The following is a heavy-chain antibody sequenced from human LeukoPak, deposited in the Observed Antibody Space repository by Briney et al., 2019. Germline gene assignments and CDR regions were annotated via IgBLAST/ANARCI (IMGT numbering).Heavy chain of an antibody. D-gene: IGHD5-12*01. Sequence: SETLSLTCIVSGGSIISSGYYWDWIRQPPGKGLEWIGNFYYTGSTYYNPSLKSRITISVDTSKNQFSLKLRSVTAADTAVYYCARHSRSGYGDYESAFDIWGQGTMVTVSS. J-gene: IGHJ3*02. CDR1: GGSIISSGYY. CDR2: FYYTGST. V-gene: IGHV4-39*01. CDR3: ARHSRSGYGDYESAFDI.